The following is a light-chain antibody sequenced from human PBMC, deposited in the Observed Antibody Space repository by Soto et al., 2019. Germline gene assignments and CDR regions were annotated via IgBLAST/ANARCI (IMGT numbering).Light chain of an antibody. V-gene: IGKV1-39*01. CDR3: PLSYSTPQT. CDR1: QSIRTY. CDR2: AAS. J-gene: IGKJ1*01. Sequence: DIQRTQSPSAQCVSFGDSVTITCRASQSIRTYLNWYQQKPGKAPKLLIYAASSLQSGVPSRFSGSGSGIDFTLTICSLQPEDFATYYCPLSYSTPQTFGHGTKVDIK.